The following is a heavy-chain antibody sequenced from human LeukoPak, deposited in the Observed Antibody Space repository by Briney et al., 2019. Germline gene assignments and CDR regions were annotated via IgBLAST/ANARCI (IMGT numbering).Heavy chain of an antibody. J-gene: IGHJ4*02. Sequence: PGGSLRLSCAASGFTFSGYSMNWVRQAPGKGLEWISYITSSSSTIYYADSVKGRFTISRDNAKNPLYLQMNSLRDEDTAVYYCAGNTVTTFDYWGQGTLVTVSS. CDR1: GFTFSGYS. V-gene: IGHV3-48*02. CDR3: AGNTVTTFDY. CDR2: ITSSSSTI. D-gene: IGHD4-17*01.